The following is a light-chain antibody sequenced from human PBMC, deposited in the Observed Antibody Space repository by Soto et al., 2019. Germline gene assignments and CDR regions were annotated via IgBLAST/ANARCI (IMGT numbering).Light chain of an antibody. CDR1: QGISSS. Sequence: IQLTRSPSSLSASIGGRRTITCRASQGISSSLAWYQQEPGKAPKLLIYEASTLQSGVPSRFSGRGSGTDVTLTISSLKNEDVATYYCQQLNSYTFTFGQGTRLEIK. V-gene: IGKV1-9*01. CDR2: EAS. J-gene: IGKJ5*01. CDR3: QQLNSYTFT.